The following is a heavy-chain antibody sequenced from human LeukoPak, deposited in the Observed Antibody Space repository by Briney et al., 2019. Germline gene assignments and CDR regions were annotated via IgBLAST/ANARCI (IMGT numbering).Heavy chain of an antibody. D-gene: IGHD6-19*01. CDR2: ISYDGSNK. Sequence: GRSLRLSCAASGFTFSSYAMHRVRQAPGKGLEWVAVISYDGSNKYYADSVKGRFTISRDNSKNTLYLQMNSLRAEDTAVYYCARSGTIAVAAPFDYWGQGTLVTVSS. V-gene: IGHV3-30-3*01. J-gene: IGHJ4*02. CDR1: GFTFSSYA. CDR3: ARSGTIAVAAPFDY.